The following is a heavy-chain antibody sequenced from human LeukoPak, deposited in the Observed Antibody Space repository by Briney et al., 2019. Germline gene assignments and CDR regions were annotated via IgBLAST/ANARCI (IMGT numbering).Heavy chain of an antibody. Sequence: GGSLRLSCAASGFTFSSNAMSWVRQAPGKGLEWVSTISGNYGSTYYADSVKGRFTISRDNFKNTVFLRMSSLRAEDTAVYYCAKVVLLLTASDAFDFWGQGTKVTVSS. D-gene: IGHD2-21*02. CDR2: ISGNYGST. CDR3: AKVVLLLTASDAFDF. CDR1: GFTFSSNA. V-gene: IGHV3-23*01. J-gene: IGHJ3*01.